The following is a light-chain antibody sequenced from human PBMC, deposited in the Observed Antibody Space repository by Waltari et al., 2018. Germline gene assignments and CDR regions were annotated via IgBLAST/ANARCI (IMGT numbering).Light chain of an antibody. J-gene: IGLJ2*01. V-gene: IGLV2-23*01. CDR1: KNDIGTYNF. CDR2: EAT. CDR3: CSYAGGSRVI. Sequence: QSALTPPASLSGSPGQSIPISCAGTKNDIGTYNFVSWFQQFPGQAPKLIVSEATKRPSGVSYRFSGSKSGNTASLTISGLQAEDEADYYCCSYAGGSRVIFGGGTKLTVL.